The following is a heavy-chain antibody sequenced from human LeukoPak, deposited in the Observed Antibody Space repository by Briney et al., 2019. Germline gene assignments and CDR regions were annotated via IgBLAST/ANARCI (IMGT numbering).Heavy chain of an antibody. J-gene: IGHJ4*02. V-gene: IGHV3-11*01. CDR3: ARDQAVYYDSSGYWDY. CDR2: ISSSGSTI. D-gene: IGHD3-22*01. Sequence: GGSLRLSCAASGFIFSNAWMSWVRQAPGKGLEWVSYISSSGSTIYYADSVKGRFTISRDNAKNSLYLQMNSLRAEDTAVYYCARDQAVYYDSSGYWDYWGQGTLVTVSS. CDR1: GFIFSNAW.